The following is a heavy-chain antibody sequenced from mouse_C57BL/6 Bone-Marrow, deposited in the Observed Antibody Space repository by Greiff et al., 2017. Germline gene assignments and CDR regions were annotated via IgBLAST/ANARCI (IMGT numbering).Heavy chain of an antibody. CDR3: GRVYDGYPAWFAY. J-gene: IGHJ3*01. CDR2: IYPRDGST. V-gene: IGHV1-78*01. D-gene: IGHD2-3*01. Sequence: VQLQQSDAELVKPGASVKISCKVSGYTFTDHTIHWMKQRPEQGLEWIGYIYPRDGSTKYNEKFKGKATLTADKSSSTAYLQLNSLTSEDSAVYFGGRVYDGYPAWFAYWGQGTLVTVSA. CDR1: GYTFTDHT.